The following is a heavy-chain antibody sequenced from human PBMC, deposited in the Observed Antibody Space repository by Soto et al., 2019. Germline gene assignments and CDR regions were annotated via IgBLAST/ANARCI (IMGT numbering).Heavy chain of an antibody. CDR1: GFTFSSYA. V-gene: IGHV3-30-3*01. J-gene: IGHJ4*02. CDR2: ISYDGSNK. Sequence: QVQLVESGGGVVQPGRSLRLSCAASGFTFSSYAMHWVRQAPGKGLEWVAVISYDGSNKYYADSVKGRFTISRDNSKNTLYLQMNSLRAEDTAVHYCARVGRYFDWLFPPDYWGQGTLVTVSS. D-gene: IGHD3-9*01. CDR3: ARVGRYFDWLFPPDY.